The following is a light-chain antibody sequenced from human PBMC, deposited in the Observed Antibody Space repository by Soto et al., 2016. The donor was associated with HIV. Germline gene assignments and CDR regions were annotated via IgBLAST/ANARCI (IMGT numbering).Light chain of an antibody. CDR3: QVWDTSSDVV. Sequence: SYELTQPPSVSVAPGKTANISCGGNNIGSKSVYWYQQKPGQAPVLVVYDDSDRPSGIPERFSGSNSGDTATLTISRVEAGDEADYYCQVWDTSSDVVFGGGTKLTVL. CDR1: NIGSKS. J-gene: IGLJ2*01. V-gene: IGLV3-21*03. CDR2: DDS.